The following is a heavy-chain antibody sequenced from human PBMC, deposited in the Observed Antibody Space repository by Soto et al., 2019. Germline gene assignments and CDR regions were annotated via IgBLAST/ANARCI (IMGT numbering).Heavy chain of an antibody. CDR1: GGSVSSGSYY. Sequence: SETLSLTCTVSGGSVSSGSYYWSWIRQPPGKGLEWIGYIYYSGSTSYNPSLKSRVTISVDTSKNQFSLKLSSVTAADTAVYYCASTMGGSIAAAQYPIYGMDVWGQGTTVTVSS. CDR3: ASTMGGSIAAAQYPIYGMDV. V-gene: IGHV4-61*01. J-gene: IGHJ6*02. CDR2: IYYSGST. D-gene: IGHD6-13*01.